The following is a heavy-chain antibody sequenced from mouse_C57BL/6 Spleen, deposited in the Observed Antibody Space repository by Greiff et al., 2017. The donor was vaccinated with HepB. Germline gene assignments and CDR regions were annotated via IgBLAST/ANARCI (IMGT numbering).Heavy chain of an antibody. CDR2: ISSGGDYI. Sequence: EVQLVESGEGLVKPGGSLKLSCAASGFTFSSYAMSWVRQTPEKRLEWVAYISSGGDYIYYADTVKGRFTISRDNARNTLYLQMSSLKSEDTAMYYCTRGGELGQGYAMDYWGQGTSVTVSS. V-gene: IGHV5-9-1*02. D-gene: IGHD4-1*01. CDR1: GFTFSSYA. CDR3: TRGGELGQGYAMDY. J-gene: IGHJ4*01.